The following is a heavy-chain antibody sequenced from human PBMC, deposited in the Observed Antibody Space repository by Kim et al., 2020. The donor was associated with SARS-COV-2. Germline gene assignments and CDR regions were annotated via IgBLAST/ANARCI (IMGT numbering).Heavy chain of an antibody. Sequence: SVKVSCKASVGTFSSYAISWVRQAPGQGLEWMGGIIPIYGTANYAQKFQGRVTITADESTSTAYMELSSLRSEDTAVYYCAQLLWFGELDYWGQGTLVTVSS. J-gene: IGHJ4*02. V-gene: IGHV1-69*13. CDR1: VGTFSSYA. CDR2: IIPIYGTA. CDR3: AQLLWFGELDY. D-gene: IGHD3-10*01.